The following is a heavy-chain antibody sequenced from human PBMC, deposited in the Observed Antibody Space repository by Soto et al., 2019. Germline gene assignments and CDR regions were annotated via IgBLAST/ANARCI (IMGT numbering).Heavy chain of an antibody. Sequence: EVQLLESGGGLVQPGGSLRLSCAASGFTFSSYAMSWVRQAPGKGLEWVSIISGSGGSTFYADSVKGRFTISRDNSTNTLYLQMNSLTAEDTAVYYCAKHFVNGEVDYWGQGTLVTVSS. CDR3: AKHFVNGEVDY. CDR2: ISGSGGST. CDR1: GFTFSSYA. V-gene: IGHV3-23*01. D-gene: IGHD3-10*01. J-gene: IGHJ4*02.